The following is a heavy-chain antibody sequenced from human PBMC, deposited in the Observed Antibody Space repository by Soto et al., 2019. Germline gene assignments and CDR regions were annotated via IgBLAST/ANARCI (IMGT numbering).Heavy chain of an antibody. CDR1: GDSITGYS. J-gene: IGHJ4*02. D-gene: IGHD5-12*01. CDR2: IHFSGST. V-gene: IGHV4-59*08. CDR3: ARHGSTVDKNGELDY. Sequence: QVQLQESGPGLVKPSETLSLTCTVSGDSITGYSWSWVRQSPGKGLEWIGCIHFSGSTNYTPSLNSQVTLSSDTSTSQFSLRLASVTAADTAVYYCARHGSTVDKNGELDYWGQGTQVTVSS.